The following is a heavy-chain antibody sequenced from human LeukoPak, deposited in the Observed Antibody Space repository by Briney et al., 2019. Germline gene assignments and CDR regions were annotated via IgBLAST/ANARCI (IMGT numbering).Heavy chain of an antibody. CDR2: IIPILGIA. CDR1: GDTFNSHT. J-gene: IGHJ4*02. CDR3: ARVDYDSRGGGPNDY. D-gene: IGHD3-22*01. V-gene: IGHV1-69*02. Sequence: SVKVSCKASGDTFNSHTIAWVRQAPGQGREWVGRIIPILGIANYAQKFQGRVTITADKSTSTAYMELHSLRSEDTAVYYCARVDYDSRGGGPNDYWGQGTLVTVSS.